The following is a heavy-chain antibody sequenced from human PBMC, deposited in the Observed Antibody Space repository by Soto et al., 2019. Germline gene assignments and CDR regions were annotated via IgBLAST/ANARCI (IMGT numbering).Heavy chain of an antibody. J-gene: IGHJ4*02. Sequence: GGSLRLSCAASGFTFSSYGMHWVRQAPGKGLEWVAVIWYDGSNKYYADSVKGRFTISRDNSKNTLYLQMNSLRAEDTAVYYCARDLQTERGLQQLVFDYWGQGTLVTVSS. V-gene: IGHV3-33*01. D-gene: IGHD6-13*01. CDR1: GFTFSSYG. CDR2: IWYDGSNK. CDR3: ARDLQTERGLQQLVFDY.